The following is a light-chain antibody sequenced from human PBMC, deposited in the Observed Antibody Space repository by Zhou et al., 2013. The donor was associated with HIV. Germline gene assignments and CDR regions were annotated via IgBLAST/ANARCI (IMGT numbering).Light chain of an antibody. J-gene: IGKJ4*01. V-gene: IGKV1-12*01. Sequence: DIQMTQSPSSVSASVGDRVTITCRASQDISSFLAWYQQKPGKAPKLLIYAASSLQSGVPSRFSGSGSGTDFSLTIDSLQPEDFATYFCQQANSFPLTFGGGPRWRAN. CDR2: AAS. CDR1: QDISSF. CDR3: QQANSFPLT.